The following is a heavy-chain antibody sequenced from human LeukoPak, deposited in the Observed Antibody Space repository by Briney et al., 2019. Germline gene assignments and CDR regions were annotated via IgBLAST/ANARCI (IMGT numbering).Heavy chain of an antibody. V-gene: IGHV4-30-4*07. J-gene: IGHJ5*02. CDR3: ARIMGMTTVTTSWFDP. CDR1: GGSISSGGYS. CDR2: IYYSGST. D-gene: IGHD4-17*01. Sequence: SETLSLTCAVSGGSISSGGYSWSWIRQPPGKGLEWIGYIYYSGSTYYNPSLKSRITISVDTSKNQFSLKLSSVTAADTAVYYCARIMGMTTVTTSWFDPWGQGTLVTVSS.